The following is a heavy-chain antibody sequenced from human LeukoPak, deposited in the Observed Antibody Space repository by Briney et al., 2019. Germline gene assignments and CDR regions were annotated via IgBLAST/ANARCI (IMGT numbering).Heavy chain of an antibody. V-gene: IGHV4-59*01. J-gene: IGHJ5*02. CDR1: GGSISSYY. CDR2: ISYSGST. D-gene: IGHD2/OR15-2a*01. CDR3: GRGHVIQSNQRWFDH. Sequence: PSEALFLPCCVAGGSISSYYGSWLRRPPGKGLEGMGSISYSGSTNYNPSLTIRVPMSVDTSKNQFSLNVTSVTAADTAVYYCGRGHVIQSNQRWFDHWGQGTLVTVSS.